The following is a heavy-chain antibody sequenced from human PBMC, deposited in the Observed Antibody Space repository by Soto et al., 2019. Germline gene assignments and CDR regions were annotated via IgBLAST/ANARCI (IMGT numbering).Heavy chain of an antibody. D-gene: IGHD2-2*01. CDR1: GLAFSNAW. CDR2: IKSKTDGGTT. CDR3: TTGVYCTTTTTCHFYYMDV. V-gene: IGHV3-15*01. Sequence: EVQLVESGGGLVKPGGSLRISCVASGLAFSNAWMSWVRQAPGKGLEWVGRIKSKTDGGTTDYAAPVKGRFTISRDDSKNTLYMQMNGLKTEDAAVYYCTTGVYCTTTTTCHFYYMDVWGKGTTVTVSS. J-gene: IGHJ6*03.